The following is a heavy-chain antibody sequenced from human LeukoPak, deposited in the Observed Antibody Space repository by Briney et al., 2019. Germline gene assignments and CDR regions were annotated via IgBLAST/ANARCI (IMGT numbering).Heavy chain of an antibody. CDR1: GFTFSSYG. Sequence: GGSLRLSCAASGFTFSSYGMHWVRQPPGKGLEWVAVIWYDGSNKYYADSVKGRFTISRDNAKNSLYLHLNSLRAEDTAIYYCARVRTEWYIDLWGRGTLVTVSP. CDR2: IWYDGSNK. CDR3: ARVRTEWYIDL. D-gene: IGHD2-8*02. J-gene: IGHJ2*01. V-gene: IGHV3-33*01.